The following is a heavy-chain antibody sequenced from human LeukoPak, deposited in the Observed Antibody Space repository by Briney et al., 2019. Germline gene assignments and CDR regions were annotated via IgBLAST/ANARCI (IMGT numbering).Heavy chain of an antibody. V-gene: IGHV3-30-3*01. D-gene: IGHD3-10*01. CDR3: AREGYYGSGSPPSLYFDY. CDR2: TSSDLNVK. J-gene: IGHJ4*02. Sequence: GGSLGLSCAASGFTFRNYVIHWVRQAPGKGLEWVAVTSSDLNVKLYADSVKGRFTISRDNSRSTLYLQMSSLRPEDTAIYYCAREGYYGSGSPPSLYFDYWGQGTLVTVSS. CDR1: GFTFRNYV.